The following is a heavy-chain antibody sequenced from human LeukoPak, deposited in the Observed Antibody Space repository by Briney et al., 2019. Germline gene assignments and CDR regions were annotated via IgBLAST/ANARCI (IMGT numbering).Heavy chain of an antibody. CDR1: GGSISSSSYY. Sequence: PSETLSLTCTVSGGSISSSSYYWGWIRQPPGKGLEWIGSIYYSGSTYYNPSLKSRVTISVDTSKNQFSLKLSSVTAADTAVYYCARVENSGSTAQPWGDAFDIWGQGTMVTVSS. J-gene: IGHJ3*02. V-gene: IGHV4-39*07. CDR2: IYYSGST. D-gene: IGHD1-26*01. CDR3: ARVENSGSTAQPWGDAFDI.